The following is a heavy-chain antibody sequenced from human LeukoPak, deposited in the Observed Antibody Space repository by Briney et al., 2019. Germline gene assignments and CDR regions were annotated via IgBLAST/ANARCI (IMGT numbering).Heavy chain of an antibody. Sequence: GGSLRLSCAASGFTVSSNYMSWVRQAPGKGLEWVSVIYRGGSTYYADSVKGRFTISRDNSKNTLYLQMNSLRAEDTAVYHCTRDLPLTGESSVYSAFEIWGQGTMVTVSS. J-gene: IGHJ3*02. V-gene: IGHV3-53*01. CDR2: IYRGGST. CDR3: TRDLPLTGESSVYSAFEI. CDR1: GFTVSSNY. D-gene: IGHD3-22*01.